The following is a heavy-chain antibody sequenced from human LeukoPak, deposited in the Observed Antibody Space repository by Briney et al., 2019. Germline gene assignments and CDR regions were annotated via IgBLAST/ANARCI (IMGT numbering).Heavy chain of an antibody. CDR3: ARVKLGIGGNFDY. Sequence: NPGGSLRLSCAASGFTFSGYSMNWGRQAPGKGLEWVSSISSSSSYIYYADSVKGRFTISRDNAKNTLYLQMNSLRAEDTAVYYCARVKLGIGGNFDYWGQGTLVTVSS. CDR1: GFTFSGYS. V-gene: IGHV3-21*01. CDR2: ISSSSSYI. D-gene: IGHD7-27*01. J-gene: IGHJ4*02.